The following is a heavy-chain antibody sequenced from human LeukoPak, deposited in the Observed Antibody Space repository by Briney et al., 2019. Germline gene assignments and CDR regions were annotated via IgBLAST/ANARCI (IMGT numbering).Heavy chain of an antibody. V-gene: IGHV3-30*04. Sequence: GGSLRLSCAASGFTFSSYAMHWVRQAPGKGLEWVAVISYDGSNKYYADSVKGRFTISRDNSKNTLYLQMNSLRAEDTAVYYCARDHEHIVVVTAIPGDYGMDVWGKGATVTVFS. CDR3: ARDHEHIVVVTAIPGDYGMDV. CDR2: ISYDGSNK. D-gene: IGHD2-21*02. J-gene: IGHJ6*04. CDR1: GFTFSSYA.